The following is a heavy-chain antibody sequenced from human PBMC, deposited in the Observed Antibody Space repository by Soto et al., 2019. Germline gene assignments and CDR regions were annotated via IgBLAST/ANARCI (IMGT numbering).Heavy chain of an antibody. D-gene: IGHD3-10*01. J-gene: IGHJ6*03. V-gene: IGHV3-7*01. CDR3: ARRGKLWCGKLLRYYCYMDV. Sequence: EVQLVESGGGLVQPGGSLRLSCAASGFTFSSYWMSWVRQAPGKGLEWVANIKQDGCEKYYVDSVKGRFTISRDNDKNTLYLQIGSLRAEDTAVYYCARRGKLWCGKLLRYYCYMDVWGKGTTVTVSS. CDR1: GFTFSSYW. CDR2: IKQDGCEK.